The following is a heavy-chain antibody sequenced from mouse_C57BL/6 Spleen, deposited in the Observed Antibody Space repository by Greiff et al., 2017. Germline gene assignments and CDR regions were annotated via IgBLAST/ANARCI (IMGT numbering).Heavy chain of an antibody. J-gene: IGHJ4*01. V-gene: IGHV2-5*01. D-gene: IGHD1-1*01. CDR2: IWRGGST. CDR3: AKIYYGSSYAMDY. CDR1: GFSLTSYG. Sequence: VQLVESGPGLVQPSQSLSITCTVSGFSLTSYGVHWVRQSPGKGLEWLGVIWRGGSTDYNAAFMSRLSITKDNSKSQVFFKMNSLQADDTAIYYCAKIYYGSSYAMDYWGQGTSVTVSS.